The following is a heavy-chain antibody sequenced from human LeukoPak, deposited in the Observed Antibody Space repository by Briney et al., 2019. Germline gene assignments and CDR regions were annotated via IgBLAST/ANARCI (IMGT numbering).Heavy chain of an antibody. CDR3: ARVGSGSDFWSGHYFDY. CDR2: IYYSGST. CDR1: GGSISSGGHY. J-gene: IGHJ4*02. D-gene: IGHD3-3*01. V-gene: IGHV4-31*03. Sequence: SETLSLTCTVSGGSISSGGHYWSWIRQHPGKGLEWIGYIYYSGSTYYNPSLKSRVTISVDTSKNQFSVKLSSVTAADTAVYYCARVGSGSDFWSGHYFDYWGQGNLVTVSS.